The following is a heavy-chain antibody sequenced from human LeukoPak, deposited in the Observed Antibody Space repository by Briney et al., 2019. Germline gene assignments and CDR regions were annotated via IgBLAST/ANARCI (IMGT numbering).Heavy chain of an antibody. V-gene: IGHV3-43*02. Sequence: GGSLRLSCAASGFTFSSYAMSWVRQAPGKGLEWVSLISGDGGSTYYADSVKGRFTISRDNSKNSLYLQMNSLRTEDTALYYCARESGYYYDSSGTSAWGQGTLVTVSS. J-gene: IGHJ5*02. D-gene: IGHD3-22*01. CDR3: ARESGYYYDSSGTSA. CDR1: GFTFSSYA. CDR2: ISGDGGST.